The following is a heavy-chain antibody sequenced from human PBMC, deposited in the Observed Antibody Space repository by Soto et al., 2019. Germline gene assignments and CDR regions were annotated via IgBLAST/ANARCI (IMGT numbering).Heavy chain of an antibody. CDR2: IIPILGTA. Sequence: GTSVEVSCKASGGTFSSYAISWVRQAPGQGLEWMGGIIPILGTANYAQKFQGRVTITADKSTSTAYMELSSLRSEDTAVYYCARSSGWYFDYWGQGTLVTVSS. V-gene: IGHV1-69*10. D-gene: IGHD6-19*01. CDR3: ARSSGWYFDY. J-gene: IGHJ4*02. CDR1: GGTFSSYA.